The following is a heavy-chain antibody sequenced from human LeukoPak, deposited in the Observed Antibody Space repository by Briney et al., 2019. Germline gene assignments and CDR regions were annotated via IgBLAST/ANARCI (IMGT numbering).Heavy chain of an antibody. V-gene: IGHV3-7*01. D-gene: IGHD5-12*01. CDR2: INQDGSRK. Sequence: GGSLRLSCAASGLTFSRYSMSWVRQAPGKGLEWVANINQDGSRKHYVDSVKGRFAVSRDNAEKSLYLETNSLRAEDTAIYYCARLWGDATIFDLWGQGTLVTVSS. J-gene: IGHJ4*02. CDR3: ARLWGDATIFDL. CDR1: GLTFSRYS.